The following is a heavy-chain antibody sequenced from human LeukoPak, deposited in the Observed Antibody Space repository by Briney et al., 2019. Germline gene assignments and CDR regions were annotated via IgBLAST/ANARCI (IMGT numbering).Heavy chain of an antibody. CDR1: GFTFRSHW. V-gene: IGHV3-7*01. CDR2: INQDGSEK. CDR3: ARIGRILTYDY. D-gene: IGHD3-9*01. Sequence: PGGSLRLSCAASGFTFRSHWMSWVRQAPGKGLEWVANINQDGSEKYYVDSVKGRLTISRDNAKNSLYLQMNSLRAEDTAVYYCARIGRILTYDYWGQGTLVTVSS. J-gene: IGHJ4*02.